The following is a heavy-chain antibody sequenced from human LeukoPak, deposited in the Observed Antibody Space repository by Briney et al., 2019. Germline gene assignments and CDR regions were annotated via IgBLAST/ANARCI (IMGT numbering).Heavy chain of an antibody. D-gene: IGHD2-15*01. Sequence: SETLSLTCTVSGGSISSYYWSWIRQPPGKGLEWIGYIYYSGSTNYNPSLKSRVTISVDTSKNQFSLKLSSVTAADTAVYYCARGLRYCSGGSCNDAFDIWGQGTLVTVSS. CDR1: GGSISSYY. CDR2: IYYSGST. V-gene: IGHV4-59*01. CDR3: ARGLRYCSGGSCNDAFDI. J-gene: IGHJ3*02.